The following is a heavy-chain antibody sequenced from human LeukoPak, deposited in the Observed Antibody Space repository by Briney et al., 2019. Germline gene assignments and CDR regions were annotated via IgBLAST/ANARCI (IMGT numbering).Heavy chain of an antibody. CDR3: ARAERRVSNAFDI. J-gene: IGHJ3*02. CDR2: IYTSGST. V-gene: IGHV4-61*02. D-gene: IGHD1-1*01. Sequence: SETLPLTCTVSGGSISSGSYYWSWIRQPAGKGLEWIGRIYTSGSTNYNPSLKSRVTISVDTSKNQFSLKLSSVTAADTAVYYCARAERRVSNAFDIWGQGTMVTVSS. CDR1: GGSISSGSYY.